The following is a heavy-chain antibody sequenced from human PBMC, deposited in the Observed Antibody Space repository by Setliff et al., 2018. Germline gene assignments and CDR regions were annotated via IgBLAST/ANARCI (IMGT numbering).Heavy chain of an antibody. CDR1: KFTFSTYS. J-gene: IGHJ4*02. Sequence: GGSLRLSCAASKFTFSTYSLNWVRQAPGKGLEWDSSMNSCTIYIWYADSMRGRFTISRDNAKNSLSLQMNNLRTEDTAVYYCFGAGTCSYWGQGTLVTVSS. CDR3: FGAGTCSY. V-gene: IGHV3-21*01. CDR2: MNSCTIYI. D-gene: IGHD3-10*01.